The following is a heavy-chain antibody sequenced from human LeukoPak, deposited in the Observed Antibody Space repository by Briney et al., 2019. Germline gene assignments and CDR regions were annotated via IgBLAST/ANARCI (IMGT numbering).Heavy chain of an antibody. CDR3: VKNRRSSWLKDGFDL. J-gene: IGHJ3*01. V-gene: IGHV3-30*02. CDR2: IPYDGSNR. D-gene: IGHD6-13*01. CDR1: GFTFSSYS. Sequence: PGGSLRLSCAASGFTFSSYSMHWVRQAPGKGLEWVSFIPYDGSNRYEADSTRFYADSVKGRFTISRDNSKNTLYLQMNSLRPEDTAVYSCVKNRRSSWLKDGFDLWGQGTMVTVAS.